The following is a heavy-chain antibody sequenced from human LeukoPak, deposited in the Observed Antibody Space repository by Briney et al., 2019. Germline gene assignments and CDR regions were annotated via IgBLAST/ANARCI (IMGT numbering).Heavy chain of an antibody. V-gene: IGHV1-46*01. J-gene: IGHJ6*03. CDR3: ARVLTMVRVWGYYYYMDV. CDR1: GYTFTSYY. CDR2: INPSGGST. Sequence: AASVKVSCKASGYTFTSYYMYWVRQAPGQGLEWMGIINPSGGSTSYAQKFQGRVTITADKSTSTAYMELSSLRSEDTAVYYCARVLTMVRVWGYYYYMDVWGKGTTVTVSS. D-gene: IGHD3-10*01.